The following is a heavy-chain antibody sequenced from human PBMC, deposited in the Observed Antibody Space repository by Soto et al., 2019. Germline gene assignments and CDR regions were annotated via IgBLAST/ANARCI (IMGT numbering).Heavy chain of an antibody. Sequence: QVQLVQSGAEVKKPGASVKVSCKASGYTFTSYGISWVRQAPGQGLEWMGWISAYNGNTNYAQKLQGRVTMTTDTSTSTADMELRSLRSDDTAVYYCARFKDGDYEPPDAFDIWGQGTMVTVSS. CDR2: ISAYNGNT. CDR3: ARFKDGDYEPPDAFDI. CDR1: GYTFTSYG. V-gene: IGHV1-18*01. J-gene: IGHJ3*02. D-gene: IGHD4-17*01.